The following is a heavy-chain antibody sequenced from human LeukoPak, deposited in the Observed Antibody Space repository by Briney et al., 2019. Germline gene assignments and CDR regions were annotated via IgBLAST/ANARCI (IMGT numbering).Heavy chain of an antibody. D-gene: IGHD6-13*01. J-gene: IGHJ4*02. CDR2: INHSGST. V-gene: IGHV4-34*01. CDR3: VSAADFFDY. Sequence: SETLSLTCAVYGGSFSGYYWSWIRQPPGKGLEWIGEINHSGSTNYNLSLKSRVTISVDTSKNQFSLKLSSVTAADTAVYYCVSAADFFDYWGQGTLVTVSS. CDR1: GGSFSGYY.